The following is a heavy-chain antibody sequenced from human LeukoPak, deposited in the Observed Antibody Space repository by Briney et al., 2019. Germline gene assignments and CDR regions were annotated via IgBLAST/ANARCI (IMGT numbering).Heavy chain of an antibody. Sequence: SVKVSCKASGGTFISYAISWVRQAPGQGLEWMGGIIPIFGTANYAQKFQGRVTITADESTSTAYMELSSLRSEDTAVYYCTTYYYDSSGYYSGYFQHWGQGTLVTVSS. CDR2: IIPIFGTA. D-gene: IGHD3-22*01. J-gene: IGHJ1*01. V-gene: IGHV1-69*13. CDR1: GGTFISYA. CDR3: TTYYYDSSGYYSGYFQH.